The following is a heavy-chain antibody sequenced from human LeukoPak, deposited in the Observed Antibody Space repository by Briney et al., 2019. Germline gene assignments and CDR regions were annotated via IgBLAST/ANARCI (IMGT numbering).Heavy chain of an antibody. CDR3: ARDLNYYGSGSYHAFDI. Sequence: GSLRLSCSASGFTFSSYSMNLVRQAPGKGPEWVSSIRSSSSYIYYADSVKGRFTISRDNAKHSLYLKMNSLRAEDTAVYYCARDLNYYGSGSYHAFDIWGQGTMVAVPS. CDR2: IRSSSSYI. D-gene: IGHD3-10*01. CDR1: GFTFSSYS. V-gene: IGHV3-21*01. J-gene: IGHJ3*02.